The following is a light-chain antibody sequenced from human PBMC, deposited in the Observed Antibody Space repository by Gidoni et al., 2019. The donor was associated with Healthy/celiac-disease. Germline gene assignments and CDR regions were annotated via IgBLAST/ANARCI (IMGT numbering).Light chain of an antibody. V-gene: IGKV1-39*01. Sequence: DLQMTQAPSSLPASVGDRVTITCRASQSISSYLNWYQQKSGKAPTLLIYAGSSLQSGGPSRFSGSGCGTNYTLTISSRQPEDFATYYCRQRYSTPYSFGQGTKLEIK. CDR3: RQRYSTPYS. J-gene: IGKJ2*03. CDR2: AGS. CDR1: QSISSY.